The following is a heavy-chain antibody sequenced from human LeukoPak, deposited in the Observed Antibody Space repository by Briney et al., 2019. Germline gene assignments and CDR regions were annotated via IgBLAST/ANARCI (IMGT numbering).Heavy chain of an antibody. V-gene: IGHV3-23*01. CDR3: ATYRQVLLPFES. Sequence: GGSLRLSCVVSGFTFSSYAMSWARQAPGKGLEWVSGISGSGGSTYYADSVKGRFTISRDNTKNTLYLQMNSLRAEDTAIYYCATYRQVLLPFESWGQGTLVTVSS. D-gene: IGHD2-8*02. CDR1: GFTFSSYA. CDR2: ISGSGGST. J-gene: IGHJ4*02.